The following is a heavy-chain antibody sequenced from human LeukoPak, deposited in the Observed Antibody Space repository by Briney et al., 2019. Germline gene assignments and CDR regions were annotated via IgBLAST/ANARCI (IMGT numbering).Heavy chain of an antibody. CDR3: AMEYCSSTSCYIGWLDP. J-gene: IGHJ5*02. CDR2: ISGSGGST. V-gene: IGHV3-23*01. CDR1: DSNIGTYA. D-gene: IGHD2-2*02. Sequence: GGSLRLSCGAPDSNIGTYAMSWVRQAPGKGLEWVSAISGSGGSTYYADSVKDRFTISRDNSKNTLYLQMNSLRAEDTAVYYCAMEYCSSTSCYIGWLDPWGQGTPVTVSS.